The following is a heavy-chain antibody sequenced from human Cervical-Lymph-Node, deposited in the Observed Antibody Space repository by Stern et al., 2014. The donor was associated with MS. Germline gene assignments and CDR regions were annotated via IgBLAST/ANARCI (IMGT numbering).Heavy chain of an antibody. V-gene: IGHV1-3*01. CDR3: ARVGEAGYYYYYYYGMDV. Sequence: VQLVQSGAEVKKPGASVKVSCKASGYTFTSYAMHWVRQAPGQRLEWMGWINAGNGNTKYSQKFQGRVTITRDTSASTAYMELSSLRSEDTAVYYCARVGEAGYYYYYYYGMDVWGQGTTVTVSS. CDR2: INAGNGNT. CDR1: GYTFTSYA. J-gene: IGHJ6*02. D-gene: IGHD3-16*01.